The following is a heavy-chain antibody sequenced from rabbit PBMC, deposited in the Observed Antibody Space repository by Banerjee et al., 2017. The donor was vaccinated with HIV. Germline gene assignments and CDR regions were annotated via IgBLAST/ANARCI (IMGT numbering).Heavy chain of an antibody. D-gene: IGHD1-1*01. CDR1: GFSFSSDYD. Sequence: SGFSFSSDYDICWVRQAPGKGLEWIACINSNTGNTVYASWAKGRFTISKTSSTTVTLQMTSLTAADTATYFCARAYGSASGYDLWGQGTLVTVS. CDR2: INSNTGNT. V-gene: IGHV1S40*01. J-gene: IGHJ3*01. CDR3: ARAYGSASGYDL.